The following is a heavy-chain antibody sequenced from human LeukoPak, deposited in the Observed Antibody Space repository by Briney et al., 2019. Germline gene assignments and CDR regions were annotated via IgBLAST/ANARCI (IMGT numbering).Heavy chain of an antibody. D-gene: IGHD1-14*01. J-gene: IGHJ4*02. CDR1: EDSFTSHW. V-gene: IGHV5-51*01. CDR3: ARPTRYNNN. Sequence: GESLKISCKGSEDSFTSHWIGWVRQMPGKGLEWMGIIHPGDSNTRYSPSFQGQVTISADKSISTAYLQWSSLEASDTAMYYCARPTRYNNNWGQGTLVTVSS. CDR2: IHPGDSNT.